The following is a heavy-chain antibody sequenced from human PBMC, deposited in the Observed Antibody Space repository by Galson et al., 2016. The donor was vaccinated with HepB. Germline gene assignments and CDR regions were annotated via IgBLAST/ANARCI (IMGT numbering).Heavy chain of an antibody. J-gene: IGHJ6*02. D-gene: IGHD2-8*02. Sequence: TLSLTCTVPGGSISSGYYYWSWIRQLPGKGLEWIGYISYSGSTDYNPSLQSRFTISADTSKNQFSLQLTSVTAADTAIYYCARDHCTGGVCYSSPWYYGMDVWGQGTTVTVSS. CDR1: GGSISSGYYY. CDR2: ISYSGST. CDR3: ARDHCTGGVCYSSPWYYGMDV. V-gene: IGHV4-31*03.